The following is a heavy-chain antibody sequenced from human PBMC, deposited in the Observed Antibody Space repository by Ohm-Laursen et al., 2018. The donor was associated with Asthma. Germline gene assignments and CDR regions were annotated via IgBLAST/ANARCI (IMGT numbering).Heavy chain of an antibody. J-gene: IGHJ2*01. CDR1: GGSISSGGYY. V-gene: IGHV4-31*11. D-gene: IGHD5-12*01. CDR3: ARDFGVATTWGNSGAWYFDL. Sequence: SDTLSLTCAVSGGSISSGGYYWSWIRQHPGKGLEWIGYIYYSGSTYYNPSLKSRVTISVDTSKNQFSLKLSSVTAADTAVYYCARDFGVATTWGNSGAWYFDLWGRGTLVTVSS. CDR2: IYYSGST.